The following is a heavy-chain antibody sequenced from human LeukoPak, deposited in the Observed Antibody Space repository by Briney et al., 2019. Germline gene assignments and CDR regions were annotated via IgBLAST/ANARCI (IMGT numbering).Heavy chain of an antibody. CDR1: GFTFSSYE. V-gene: IGHV3-48*03. CDR2: ISSSGSTI. Sequence: GSLRLSCAASGFTFSSYEMNWVRQAPGKGLEWVSYISSSGSTIYYADSVKGRFTISRDNAKNTLYLQMNSLRAEDTAVYYCARDGNYYDSSGPADYWGQGTLVTVSS. CDR3: ARDGNYYDSSGPADY. D-gene: IGHD3-22*01. J-gene: IGHJ4*02.